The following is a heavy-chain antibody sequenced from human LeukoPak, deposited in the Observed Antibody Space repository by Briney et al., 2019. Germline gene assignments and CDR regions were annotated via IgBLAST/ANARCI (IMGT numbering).Heavy chain of an antibody. V-gene: IGHV1-18*01. D-gene: IGHD3-16*01. J-gene: IGHJ4*02. CDR3: ARARQVRGIPTSFDY. CDR1: GYTFTSYG. Sequence: ASVTVSCKASGYTFTSYGISWVRQAPGQGLEWMGWISAYNGNTNYPQKLQGRVTMTTDTSTSTAYMELRGLKSDDTAVYYCARARQVRGIPTSFDYWGQGTLVTVSS. CDR2: ISAYNGNT.